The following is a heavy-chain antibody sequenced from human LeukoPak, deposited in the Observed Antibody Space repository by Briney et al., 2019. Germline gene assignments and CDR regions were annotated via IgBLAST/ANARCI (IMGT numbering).Heavy chain of an antibody. J-gene: IGHJ4*02. CDR1: GFTFSSYG. D-gene: IGHD3-10*01. Sequence: GGSLRLSCAASGFTFSSYGMHWVRQAPGKGLEWVALIWYDGSYEYYVESVKGRFTVSRDNSQNTLYLQMNSLRAEDTAVYYCAINSGYFGSGSYPYYFDYWGQGTLVTVSS. CDR3: AINSGYFGSGSYPYYFDY. V-gene: IGHV3-33*01. CDR2: IWYDGSYE.